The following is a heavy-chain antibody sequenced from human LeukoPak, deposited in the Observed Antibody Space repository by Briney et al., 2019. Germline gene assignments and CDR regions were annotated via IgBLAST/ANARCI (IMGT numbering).Heavy chain of an antibody. D-gene: IGHD3-10*01. CDR2: ISAYNGNT. V-gene: IGHV1-18*01. CDR3: ARDPTQHLWFGEFSPDY. J-gene: IGHJ4*02. Sequence: ASVKVSCKASGYNFNRYGISWVRQAPGQGLEWMGWISAYNGNTDNAQNFQGRVTMTTDTSTSTAYLELRNLRSDDTALYYCARDPTQHLWFGEFSPDYWGQGTLVTVSS. CDR1: GYNFNRYG.